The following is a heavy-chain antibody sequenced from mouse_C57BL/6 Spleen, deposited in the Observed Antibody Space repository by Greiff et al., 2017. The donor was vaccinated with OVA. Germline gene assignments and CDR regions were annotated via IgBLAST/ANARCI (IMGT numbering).Heavy chain of an antibody. D-gene: IGHD2-5*01. Sequence: EVQLQESGPGLVKPSQSLSLTCSVPGYSITSGYYWNWIRQFPGNKLEWMGYISYDGSNNYNPSLKNRISITRDTSKNQFFLKLNSVTTEDTATYYCARGNSNYVFAYWGQGTLVTVSA. V-gene: IGHV3-6*01. CDR1: GYSITSGYY. CDR3: ARGNSNYVFAY. CDR2: ISYDGSN. J-gene: IGHJ3*01.